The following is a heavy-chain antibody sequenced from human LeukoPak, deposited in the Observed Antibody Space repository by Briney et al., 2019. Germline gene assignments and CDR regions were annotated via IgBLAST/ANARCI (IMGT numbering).Heavy chain of an antibody. V-gene: IGHV3-48*04. CDR2: ISSGSSAI. Sequence: GGSLRLSCAVSGFSFSGYSMNWVRQAPGKGLEWVSYISSGSSAIYYGDSVKGRFTISRDNAKNSLYLQMNSLRAEDTAVYYCAREDLYCSSTRCYSGWFDPWGQGTLVTVSS. CDR1: GFSFSGYS. J-gene: IGHJ5*02. D-gene: IGHD2-2*01. CDR3: AREDLYCSSTRCYSGWFDP.